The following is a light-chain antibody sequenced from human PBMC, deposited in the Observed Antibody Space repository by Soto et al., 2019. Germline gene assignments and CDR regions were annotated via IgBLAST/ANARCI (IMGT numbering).Light chain of an antibody. V-gene: IGLV2-14*02. CDR1: STDPATYDL. CDR2: EVA. Sequence: QSVLTQPAPVSGSPGQSITISCTGTSTDPATYDLVSWYQQHPGKAPQLIIYEVAKRPSGVSARFSGSKSGNTASLTISGLQAEDEADYYCSSYTSSSTWVFGGGTKLTVL. CDR3: SSYTSSSTWV. J-gene: IGLJ3*02.